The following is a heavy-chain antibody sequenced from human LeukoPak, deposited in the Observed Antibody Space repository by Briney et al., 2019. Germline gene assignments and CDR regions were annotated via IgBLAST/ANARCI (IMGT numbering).Heavy chain of an antibody. J-gene: IGHJ6*03. Sequence: GGSLRLSCAASGFTFDDYGMSWVRQAPGKGLEWVSGINWNGGSTGYADSVKGRFTISRDNAKNSLYLQMNSLRAEDTALYYCARASGGTSYYYYMDVWGKGTTVTVSS. CDR3: ARASGGTSYYYYMDV. CDR1: GFTFDDYG. V-gene: IGHV3-20*04. CDR2: INWNGGST. D-gene: IGHD3-10*01.